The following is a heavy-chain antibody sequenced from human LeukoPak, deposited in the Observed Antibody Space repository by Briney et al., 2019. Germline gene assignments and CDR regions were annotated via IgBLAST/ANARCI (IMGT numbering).Heavy chain of an antibody. CDR2: FGPQVGET. V-gene: IGHV1-24*01. CDR1: GSTLTKIS. CDR3: ATGAMVYEY. Sequence: ASVKASCKVSGSTLTKISIDWVRQAPGKGLECMGTFGPQVGETIHAQKLQGRLKMTADTSTDTAYMEMSSLQSEDTAVYYCATGAMVYEYWGQGTLVTVSS. D-gene: IGHD3-10*01. J-gene: IGHJ4*02.